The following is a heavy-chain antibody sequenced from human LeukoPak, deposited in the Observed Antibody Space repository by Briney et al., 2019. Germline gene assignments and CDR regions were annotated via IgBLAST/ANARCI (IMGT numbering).Heavy chain of an antibody. CDR2: IYYSGST. Sequence: SETLSLTCTVSSGSIRSYYWSWIRQPPGKGLEWIGYIYYSGSTNYNPSLKSRVTISVDTSKNQFSLKLSSVTAADTAVYYCAGSIAGGEGYWGQGTLVTVSS. CDR3: AGSIAGGEGY. V-gene: IGHV4-59*01. J-gene: IGHJ4*02. CDR1: SGSIRSYY. D-gene: IGHD6-6*01.